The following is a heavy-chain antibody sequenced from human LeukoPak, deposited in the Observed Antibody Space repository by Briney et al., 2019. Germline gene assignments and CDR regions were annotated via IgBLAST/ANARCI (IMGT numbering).Heavy chain of an antibody. J-gene: IGHJ4*02. CDR2: IYYSGST. D-gene: IGHD6-19*01. CDR3: ARAQGRLVPPAY. CDR1: GGSISSYY. V-gene: IGHV4-59*12. Sequence: PSETLSLTCTVSGGSISSYYWSWIRQPPGKGLEWIGYIYYSGSTNYNPSLKSRVTISVDTSKKQLSLRLTSVTAADTAVYYCARAQGRLVPPAYWGQGTLVAVSS.